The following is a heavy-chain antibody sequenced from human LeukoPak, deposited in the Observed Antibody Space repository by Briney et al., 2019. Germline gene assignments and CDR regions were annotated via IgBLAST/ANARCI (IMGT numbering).Heavy chain of an antibody. Sequence: ASVKVSCKASGYTFTGYYMHWVRQAPGQGLEWMGWINPNSGDTNYAQKFQGRVTMTRDTSISTAYMELSRLRSDDTAVYYCARDSSGWLAHFDYWGQGTLVTVSS. CDR1: GYTFTGYY. V-gene: IGHV1-2*02. D-gene: IGHD6-19*01. CDR2: INPNSGDT. J-gene: IGHJ4*02. CDR3: ARDSSGWLAHFDY.